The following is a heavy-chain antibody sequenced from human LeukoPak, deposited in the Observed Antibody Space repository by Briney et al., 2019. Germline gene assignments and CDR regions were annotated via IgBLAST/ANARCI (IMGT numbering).Heavy chain of an antibody. V-gene: IGHV4-59*12. CDR2: IYYSGST. Sequence: PSETLSLTCTVSGGPISSYYWSWIRQPPGKGLEWIGYIYYSGSTNYNPSLKSRVTISVDTSKNQFSLKLSSVTAADTAVYYCARGQEDWKLLQRAVNFDYWGQGTLVTVSS. CDR1: GGPISSYY. CDR3: ARGQEDWKLLQRAVNFDY. D-gene: IGHD3-22*01. J-gene: IGHJ4*02.